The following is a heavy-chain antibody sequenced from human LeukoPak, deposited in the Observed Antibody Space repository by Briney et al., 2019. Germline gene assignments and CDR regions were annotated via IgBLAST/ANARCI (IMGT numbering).Heavy chain of an antibody. D-gene: IGHD2-15*01. CDR2: ISRSGSTK. CDR1: GFTFSDYN. Sequence: GGSLRLSCAASGFTFSDYNMRWIRQAPGKGLEWVSSISRSGSTKYYADSVKGRFTISRDNAKNSLFLQMNSLRAEDTAVYYCARDEKDGPLWYWGQGILVFVSS. V-gene: IGHV3-11*01. CDR3: ARDEKDGPLWY. J-gene: IGHJ4*02.